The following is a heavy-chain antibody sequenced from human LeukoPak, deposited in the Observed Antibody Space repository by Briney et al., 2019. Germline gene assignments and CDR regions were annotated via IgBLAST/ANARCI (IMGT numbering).Heavy chain of an antibody. CDR1: GGSFSGYY. J-gene: IGHJ4*02. D-gene: IGHD4-11*01. Sequence: SETLSLTCAVYGGSFSGYYWSWIRQPPGKGLEWIGEINHSGSTNYNPSLKSRVTISVDTSKNQFSLKLSSVTAADTAVYYCARVVLPANGIGRTTVGYFDYWGQGTLVTVSS. V-gene: IGHV4-34*01. CDR2: INHSGST. CDR3: ARVVLPANGIGRTTVGYFDY.